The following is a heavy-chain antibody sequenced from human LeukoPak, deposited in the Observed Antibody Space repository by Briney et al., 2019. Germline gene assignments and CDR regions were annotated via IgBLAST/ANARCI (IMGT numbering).Heavy chain of an antibody. V-gene: IGHV3-30*07. CDR3: ARDRQQQLVRAYYFDF. J-gene: IGHJ4*02. Sequence: DSVKGRFTISRDNSKNTLYLQMNSRRAEDTAVYYCARDRQQQLVRAYYFDFWGQGTLVTVSS. D-gene: IGHD6-13*01.